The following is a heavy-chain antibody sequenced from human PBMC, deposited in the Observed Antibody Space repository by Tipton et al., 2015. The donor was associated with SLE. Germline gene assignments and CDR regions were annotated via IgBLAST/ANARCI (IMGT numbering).Heavy chain of an antibody. J-gene: IGHJ3*02. CDR3: ASRGVEQWLVPSAFDI. D-gene: IGHD6-19*01. CDR2: IKQDGSEK. CDR1: GFTFSSYW. Sequence: SLRLSCAASGFTFSSYWMSWVRQAPGKGLEWVANIKQDGSEKYYVDSVKGRFTISRDNAKNSLYLQMNSLRAEDTAVYYCASRGVEQWLVPSAFDIWGQGTMVTVSS. V-gene: IGHV3-7*03.